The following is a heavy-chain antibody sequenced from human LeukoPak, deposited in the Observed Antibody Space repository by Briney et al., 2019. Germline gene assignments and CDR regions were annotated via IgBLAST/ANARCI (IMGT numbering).Heavy chain of an antibody. Sequence: GGSLRLSCAASGFTFSSYWMSWVRQAPGKGLEWVANIKQDGSEKYYVDSVKGRFTISRDNAKNSLYLQMNSLRAEDTAVYYCARGGGSYYMGPGNWFDPWGQGTLVTVSS. CDR3: ARGGGSYYMGPGNWFDP. CDR2: IKQDGSEK. D-gene: IGHD1-26*01. V-gene: IGHV3-7*01. CDR1: GFTFSSYW. J-gene: IGHJ5*02.